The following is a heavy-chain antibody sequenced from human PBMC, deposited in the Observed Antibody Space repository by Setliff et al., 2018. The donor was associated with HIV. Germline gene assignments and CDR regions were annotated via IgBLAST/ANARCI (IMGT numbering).Heavy chain of an antibody. CDR2: IYQNGNT. V-gene: IGHV4-38-2*02. D-gene: IGHD3-22*01. CDR3: ARQAWHYDRDGYFIDY. Sequence: PSETLSLTCSVSGYSINNGYYWGWIRQPPGKGLEWVGAIYQNGNTYYSPSLESRVSVPMDMSRNQFSVKLNSATAADTAVYYCARQAWHYDRDGYFIDYWGQGKLVTVPQ. J-gene: IGHJ4*02. CDR1: GYSINNGYY.